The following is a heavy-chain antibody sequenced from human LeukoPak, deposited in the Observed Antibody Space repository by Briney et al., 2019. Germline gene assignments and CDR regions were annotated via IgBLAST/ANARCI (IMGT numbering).Heavy chain of an antibody. V-gene: IGHV3-21*01. D-gene: IGHD3/OR15-3a*01. CDR3: ARDMWTDSGMGPFDY. CDR1: EFTFSTYT. CDR2: ISSTSSYI. Sequence: PGGSLRLSCAASEFTFSTYTMDWVCQAPGKGLEWVSSISSTSSYIYYADSVKGRSTISRDNAKNSMYLQMNSLRAEDTAVYYCARDMWTDSGMGPFDYWGRGTPVTVSS. J-gene: IGHJ4*02.